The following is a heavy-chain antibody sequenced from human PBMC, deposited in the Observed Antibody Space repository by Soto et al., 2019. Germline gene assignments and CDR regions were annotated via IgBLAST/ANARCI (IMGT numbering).Heavy chain of an antibody. D-gene: IGHD3-10*01. CDR3: ARALLGLNYYCSGSYSTGGMDV. CDR2: IYYSGST. V-gene: IGHV4-31*03. CDR1: GGSISNGGYY. Sequence: SETLSLTCTVSGGSISNGGYYWSWIRQHPGKGLEWFGYIYYSGSTYYNPSLKSRVSMSVDTSKNQFSLKLSSVTAADTAVYYCARALLGLNYYCSGSYSTGGMDVWGQGTTVTVSS. J-gene: IGHJ6*02.